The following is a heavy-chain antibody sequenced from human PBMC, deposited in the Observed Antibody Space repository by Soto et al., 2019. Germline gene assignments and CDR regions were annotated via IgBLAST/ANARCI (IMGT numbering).Heavy chain of an antibody. J-gene: IGHJ6*02. Sequence: GGSLRLSCAASGFTVSNTYMTWVRQPPGKGLECVSVIYTAGGTNYADSVKGRFTISRDNSKNTLYLQMNSLRAEDTAVYYCARLNWSYYYYGMDVWGQGTTVTVSS. CDR1: GFTVSNTY. CDR2: IYTAGGT. D-gene: IGHD1-1*01. V-gene: IGHV3-53*01. CDR3: ARLNWSYYYYGMDV.